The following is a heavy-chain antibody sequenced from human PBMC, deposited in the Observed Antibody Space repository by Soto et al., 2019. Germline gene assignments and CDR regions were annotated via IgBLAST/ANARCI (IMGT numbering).Heavy chain of an antibody. CDR3: AKSYGDYVFFDY. J-gene: IGHJ4*02. CDR2: ISGTGGST. Sequence: EVQLLESGGGVGQPGGSLRLSCAATGFSFSSYALNWVRQAPGKGLEWVSGISGTGGSTYYADSVKGRFTISRDNSKNTLYLQMNSLRAGDTAVYYCAKSYGDYVFFDYWCQGSLVTVPS. V-gene: IGHV3-23*01. D-gene: IGHD4-17*01. CDR1: GFSFSSYA.